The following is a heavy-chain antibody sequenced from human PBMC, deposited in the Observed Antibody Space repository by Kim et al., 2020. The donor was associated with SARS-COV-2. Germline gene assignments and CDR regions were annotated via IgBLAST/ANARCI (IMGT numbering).Heavy chain of an antibody. CDR2: INPSGGST. Sequence: ASVKVSCKASGYTFTSYYMHWVRQAPGQGLEWMGIINPSGGSTSYAQKFQGRVTMTRDTSTSTVYMELSSLRSEDTAVYYCARAQIPLMVVPAAIPGDYWGQGTLVTVSS. CDR3: ARAQIPLMVVPAAIPGDY. CDR1: GYTFTSYY. J-gene: IGHJ4*02. V-gene: IGHV1-46*01. D-gene: IGHD2-2*02.